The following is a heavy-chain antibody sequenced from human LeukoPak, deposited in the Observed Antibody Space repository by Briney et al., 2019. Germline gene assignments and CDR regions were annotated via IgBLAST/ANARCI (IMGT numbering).Heavy chain of an antibody. J-gene: IGHJ4*02. CDR3: ARAELVPSPFDY. D-gene: IGHD6-13*01. CDR1: GGSFSGYY. V-gene: IGHV4-34*01. CDR2: INHSGST. Sequence: SETLSLTCAVYGGSFSGYYWSWIRQPPGKGLEWIGEINHSGSTNYNPSLKSRVTISVDTSKNQSSLKLSSVTAADTAVYYCARAELVPSPFDYWGQGTLVTVSS.